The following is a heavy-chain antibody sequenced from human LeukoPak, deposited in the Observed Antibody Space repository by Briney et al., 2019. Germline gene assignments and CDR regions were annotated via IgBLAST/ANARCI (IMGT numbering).Heavy chain of an antibody. CDR1: GFTFSDYY. V-gene: IGHV3-11*01. D-gene: IGHD3-9*01. Sequence: PGGSLRLSCAASGFTFSDYYMSWIRQAPGKGLEWVSYISSSGSTIYYADSVKGRFTISRDNAKNPLYLQMNSLRAEDTAVYYCARDRRRYFDWLPETFDIWGQGTMVTVSS. CDR2: ISSSGSTI. CDR3: ARDRRRYFDWLPETFDI. J-gene: IGHJ3*02.